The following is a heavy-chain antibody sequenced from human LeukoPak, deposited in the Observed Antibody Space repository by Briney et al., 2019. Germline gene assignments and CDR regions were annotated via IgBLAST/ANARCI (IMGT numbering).Heavy chain of an antibody. CDR2: INPNSGGT. Sequence: GASVKVSCKASGYTFTGYYMHWVRQAPGQGLEWMGWINPNSGGTNYAQKFQGRVTMTRDTSISTAYMELSRLRSDDTAVYYCATHITGTTQGGNFGYYYYYMDVWGKGTTVTVSS. J-gene: IGHJ6*03. V-gene: IGHV1-2*02. D-gene: IGHD1-7*01. CDR1: GYTFTGYY. CDR3: ATHITGTTQGGNFGYYYYYMDV.